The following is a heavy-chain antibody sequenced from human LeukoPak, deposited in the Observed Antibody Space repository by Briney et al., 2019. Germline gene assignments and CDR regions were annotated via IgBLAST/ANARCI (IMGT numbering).Heavy chain of an antibody. CDR1: GYTFTIYD. V-gene: IGHV1-8*01. D-gene: IGHD4/OR15-4a*01. CDR3: ASFRGAIPDYYYYGMDV. J-gene: IGHJ6*02. CDR2: MNPNSGNT. Sequence: ASVTVSCKASGYTFTIYDINWVRQATGQGLEWMGWMNPNSGNTGYAQKFQGRVTMTRNTSISTAYMELSSLRSEDTAVYYCASFRGAIPDYYYYGMDVWGQGTTVTVSS.